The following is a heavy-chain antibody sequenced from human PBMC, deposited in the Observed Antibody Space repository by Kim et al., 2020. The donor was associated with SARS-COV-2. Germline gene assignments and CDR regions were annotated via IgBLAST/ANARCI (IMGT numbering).Heavy chain of an antibody. D-gene: IGHD4-17*01. Sequence: SVKGRFTISRDNSKNTLYLQMNSLRAEDTAVYYCAKDVASRTTVTTGFDYWGQGTLVTVSS. CDR3: AKDVASRTTVTTGFDY. V-gene: IGHV3-33*06. J-gene: IGHJ4*02.